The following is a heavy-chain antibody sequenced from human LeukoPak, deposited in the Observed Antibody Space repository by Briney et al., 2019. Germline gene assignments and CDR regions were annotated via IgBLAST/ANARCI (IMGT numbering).Heavy chain of an antibody. CDR1: GGSISSYY. Sequence: SETLSLTCTVSGGSISSYYWSWIRQPPGKGLEWIGYIYYSGSTNYNPSLKSRVTISVDTSKNQFSLKLSSVTAADTAVYYCARDRGRIVGAIFDYWGQGTLVTVSS. CDR2: IYYSGST. D-gene: IGHD1-26*01. V-gene: IGHV4-59*01. J-gene: IGHJ4*02. CDR3: ARDRGRIVGAIFDY.